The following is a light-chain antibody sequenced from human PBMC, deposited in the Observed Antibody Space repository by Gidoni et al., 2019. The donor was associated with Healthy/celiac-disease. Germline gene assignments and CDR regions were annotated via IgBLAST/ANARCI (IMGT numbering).Light chain of an antibody. CDR2: DAS. Sequence: EIVLTQSPATLSLSPGERATLSCRASQSVSSYLAWYQQKPGQDPRLLIYDASNRATGIPARFSGSGSGTDFTLTISSLEPEDFAVYYCQQRSNWPYTFGQWTKLEIK. V-gene: IGKV3-11*01. CDR3: QQRSNWPYT. J-gene: IGKJ2*01. CDR1: QSVSSY.